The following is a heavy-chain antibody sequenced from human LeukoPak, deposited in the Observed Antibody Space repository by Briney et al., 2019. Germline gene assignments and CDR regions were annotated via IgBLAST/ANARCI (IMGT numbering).Heavy chain of an antibody. Sequence: GGSLRLSCVGSGFSLSSNWVHCVRQPPGKGLEWVSRISGDGRTPHYAGSVQGRFTVSRDNAKNTLYLQVNTLRAEDTAVYYCSREVYKVPPTIGTYYYYYMDVWGKGTSVTVSS. CDR3: SREVYKVPPTIGTYYYYYMDV. D-gene: IGHD4/OR15-4a*01. J-gene: IGHJ6*03. V-gene: IGHV3-74*01. CDR2: ISGDGRTP. CDR1: GFSLSSNW.